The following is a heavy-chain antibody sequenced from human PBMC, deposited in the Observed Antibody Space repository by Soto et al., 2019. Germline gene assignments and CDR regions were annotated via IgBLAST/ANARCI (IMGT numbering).Heavy chain of an antibody. V-gene: IGHV5-51*01. J-gene: IGHJ4*02. CDR3: ARQAPNTAMADFDY. Sequence: PGESLKISCKGSGYSFTSYWIGWVRQMPGKGPEWMGIISPDDSDTRYSPSFQGQVTISADKSISTAYLQWSGLKASDTAMYYCARQAPNTAMADFDYWGQGTLVTVSS. CDR1: GYSFTSYW. CDR2: ISPDDSDT. D-gene: IGHD5-18*01.